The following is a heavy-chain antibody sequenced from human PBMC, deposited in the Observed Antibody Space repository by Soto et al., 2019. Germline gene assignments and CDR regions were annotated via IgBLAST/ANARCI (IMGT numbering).Heavy chain of an antibody. V-gene: IGHV3-33*01. J-gene: IGHJ3*01. D-gene: IGHD3-3*02. CDR3: ARDDAFDNENGFDV. CDR1: TFSVYG. Sequence: TFSVYGXPCVRQSPCKGLEWLGVILGYVSSIYHADSLEGRFFISIDNSKDILYLKMKTMRVEDTADYYCARDDAFDNENGFDVWGQGTTVTVS. CDR2: ILGYVSSI.